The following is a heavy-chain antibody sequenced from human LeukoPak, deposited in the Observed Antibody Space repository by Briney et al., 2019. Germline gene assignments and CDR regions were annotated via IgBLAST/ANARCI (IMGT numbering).Heavy chain of an antibody. CDR2: IYTSGST. D-gene: IGHD6-19*01. V-gene: IGHV4-4*07. CDR3: AREPGIAVAGTFDY. Sequence: PSETLSLTCTVSGGSISSYYWSWIRQPAGKGLEWIGRIYTSGSTNYNPSLKSRVTMSVDTSKNQFSLKLSSVTAAGTAVYYCAREPGIAVAGTFDYWGQGTLVTVSS. CDR1: GGSISSYY. J-gene: IGHJ4*02.